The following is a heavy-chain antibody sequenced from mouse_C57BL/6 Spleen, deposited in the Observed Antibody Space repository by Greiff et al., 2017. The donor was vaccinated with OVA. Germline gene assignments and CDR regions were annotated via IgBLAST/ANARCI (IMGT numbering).Heavy chain of an antibody. V-gene: IGHV3-6*01. D-gene: IGHD2-13*01. J-gene: IGHJ2*01. CDR1: GYSITSGYY. CDR2: ISYDGSN. Sequence: EVQLQQSGPGLVKPSQSLSLTCSVTGYSITSGYYWNWIRQFPGNKLEWMGYISYDGSNNYNPSLKNRISITRDTSKNQFFLKLNSVTTEDTATYYCARDGRYGDDYDYWGQGTTLTVST. CDR3: ARDGRYGDDYDY.